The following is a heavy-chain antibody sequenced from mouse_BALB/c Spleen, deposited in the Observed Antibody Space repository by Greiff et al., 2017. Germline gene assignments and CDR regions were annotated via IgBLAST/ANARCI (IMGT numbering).Heavy chain of an antibody. Sequence: VQLQQSGPGLVQPSQSLSITCTVSGFSLTSYGVHWVRQSPGQGLEWLGVIWSGGSTDYNAAFISRLSISKDNSKSQVFFKMNSLQANDTAIYYCARKSGGLRGYFDVWGAGTTVTVSS. J-gene: IGHJ1*01. CDR1: GFSLTSYG. V-gene: IGHV2-2*02. CDR2: IWSGGST. D-gene: IGHD2-4*01. CDR3: ARKSGGLRGYFDV.